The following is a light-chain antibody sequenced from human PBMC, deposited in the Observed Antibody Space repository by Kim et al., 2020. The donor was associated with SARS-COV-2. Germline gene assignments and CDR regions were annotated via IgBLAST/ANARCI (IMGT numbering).Light chain of an antibody. CDR3: QQYNNWPPIT. Sequence: SPGERAALSCRASQSVSSNLAWYQQKPGQAPRLLIYGASTRATGIPARFSGSGSGTEFTLTFSSLQSEDFAVYYCQQYNNWPPITFGQGTRLEIK. J-gene: IGKJ5*01. V-gene: IGKV3-15*01. CDR1: QSVSSN. CDR2: GAS.